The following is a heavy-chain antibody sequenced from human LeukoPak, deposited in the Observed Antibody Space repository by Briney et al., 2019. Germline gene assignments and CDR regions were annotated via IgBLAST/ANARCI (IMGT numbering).Heavy chain of an antibody. CDR3: ASLYYDSSGYYYEDAFDI. CDR1: GFTLSSNY. D-gene: IGHD3-22*01. V-gene: IGHV3-53*01. Sequence: GGSLRLSCAASGFTLSSNYMSWVRPAPGKGLEWVSDIYSGVSTYYADSVKGRFTISRDNSKNTQYLQMNSLRAEDTAVYYCASLYYDSSGYYYEDAFDIWGQGTRVTVSS. J-gene: IGHJ3*02. CDR2: IYSGVST.